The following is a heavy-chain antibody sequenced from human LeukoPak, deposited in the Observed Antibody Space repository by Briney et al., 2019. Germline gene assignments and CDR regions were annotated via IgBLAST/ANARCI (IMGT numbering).Heavy chain of an antibody. CDR2: ISWNSGSI. CDR1: GFTFDDYA. J-gene: IGHJ3*02. D-gene: IGHD6-13*01. V-gene: IGHV3-9*01. Sequence: PGRSVRLSCAASGFTFDDYAIPWVRQAPGKGLEWVSGISWNSGSIGYADSVKGRFTISRDNAKNTLYLQMNSLRAEDTAVYYCARAERSSSWYKGAFDIWGQGTMVTVSS. CDR3: ARAERSSSWYKGAFDI.